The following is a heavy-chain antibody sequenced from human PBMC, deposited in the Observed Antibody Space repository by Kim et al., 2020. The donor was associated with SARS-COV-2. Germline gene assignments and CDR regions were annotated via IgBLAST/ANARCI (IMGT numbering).Heavy chain of an antibody. CDR3: ARSIMSIGGNWFDP. V-gene: IGHV4-34*01. Sequence: NPSIKSRVTIAVDTYKSRFSLKLSSVDAADTAVYYCARSIMSIGGNWFDPWGQGTLVTVSS. J-gene: IGHJ5*02. D-gene: IGHD2-21*01.